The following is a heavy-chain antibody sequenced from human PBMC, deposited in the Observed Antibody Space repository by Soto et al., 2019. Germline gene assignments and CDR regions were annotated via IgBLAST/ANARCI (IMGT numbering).Heavy chain of an antibody. J-gene: IGHJ6*02. V-gene: IGHV3-48*02. Sequence: GGSLRLSCAASGFTFRSYSMNWVRQAPGKGLEWVSYISSSSSTIYYADSVKGRFTISRDNAKNSLYLQMNSLRDEDTAVYYCARALTVGPYYYYGMDVWGQGTTVTVSS. CDR1: GFTFRSYS. CDR2: ISSSSSTI. D-gene: IGHD2-15*01. CDR3: ARALTVGPYYYYGMDV.